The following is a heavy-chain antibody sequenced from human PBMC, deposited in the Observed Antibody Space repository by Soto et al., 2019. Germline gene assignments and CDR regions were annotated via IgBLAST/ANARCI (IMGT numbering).Heavy chain of an antibody. CDR1: GGSISSSGFS. J-gene: IGHJ4*02. V-gene: IGHV4-39*07. CDR3: ARGWDFWSEYYFDD. Sequence: SETLSLTCTGSGGSISSSGFSRGWVRQPPGKGLEWIGCAYYSGNTYYNPSLKSRVTISVDTSKNQFSLKLNSVTAADTAVYYCARGWDFWSEYYFDDWGQGTLVTVSS. CDR2: AYYSGNT. D-gene: IGHD3-3*01.